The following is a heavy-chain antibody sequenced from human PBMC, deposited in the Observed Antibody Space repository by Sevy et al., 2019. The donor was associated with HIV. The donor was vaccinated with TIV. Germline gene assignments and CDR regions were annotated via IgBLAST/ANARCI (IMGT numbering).Heavy chain of an antibody. V-gene: IGHV3-30*02. CDR3: AKVLHIVEIPAAIDYYYGMDV. CDR2: IRFDGSIK. J-gene: IGHJ6*02. Sequence: GGSLRLSCAASGFTFSTYGMHWVRQAPGKGFEWVAFIRFDGSIKYYRDSVKGRLTISRDNSKNTLYLQMNSLRAEDTAVYFCAKVLHIVEIPAAIDYYYGMDVWGQGTTVTVSS. D-gene: IGHD2-2*01. CDR1: GFTFSTYG.